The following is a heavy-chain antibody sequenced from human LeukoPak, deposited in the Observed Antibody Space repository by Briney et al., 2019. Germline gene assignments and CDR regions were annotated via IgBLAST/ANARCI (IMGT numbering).Heavy chain of an antibody. D-gene: IGHD1-1*01. J-gene: IGHJ3*01. CDR3: ARASGDGRMAGPTLRGAFDV. CDR2: ISGHNANT. V-gene: IGHV1-18*01. Sequence: EASVNVSCKTSDYTFSNYGITWVRQAPGQGREWMGWISGHNANTNYAQRLQVRATMTTDTSTSTAYMELRSLESDDTAMYYCARASGDGRMAGPTLRGAFDVWGQGTMVTVSS. CDR1: DYTFSNYG.